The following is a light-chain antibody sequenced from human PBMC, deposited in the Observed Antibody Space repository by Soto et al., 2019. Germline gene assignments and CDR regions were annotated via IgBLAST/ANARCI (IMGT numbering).Light chain of an antibody. CDR2: GAS. Sequence: DIQMTQSPSSVSASVGDRVTITCRASQGISNLLAWYQKKPGKAPNLLIHGASTLQSGVPSRFSGSGSGTDFTLTISSLQPEDFATYFCQQANSFPLTFGGGTRVEIK. J-gene: IGKJ4*01. V-gene: IGKV1-12*01. CDR1: QGISNL. CDR3: QQANSFPLT.